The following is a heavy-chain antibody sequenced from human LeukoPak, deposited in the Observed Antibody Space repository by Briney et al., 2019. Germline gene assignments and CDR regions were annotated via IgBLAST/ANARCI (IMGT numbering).Heavy chain of an antibody. CDR1: GYTFTSYG. CDR3: ARSGEATLTYYYDSSGYWEYFQH. CDR2: ISAYNGNT. D-gene: IGHD3-22*01. V-gene: IGHV1-18*01. J-gene: IGHJ1*01. Sequence: ASVKVSCKASGYTFTSYGISWVRQAPGQGLEWMGWISAYNGNTNYAQKFQGRVTMTRDTSTSTVYMELSSLRSEDTAVYYCARSGEATLTYYYDSSGYWEYFQHWGQGTPVTVSS.